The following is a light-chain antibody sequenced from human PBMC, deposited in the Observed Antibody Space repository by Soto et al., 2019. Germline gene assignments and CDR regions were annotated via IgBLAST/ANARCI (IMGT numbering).Light chain of an antibody. CDR1: SSDVGHYNY. V-gene: IGLV2-14*03. Sequence: QSVLTQPASVSGSPGQSITISCTGTSSDVGHYNYVSWYQQHQGNAPKLVIYDVSIRASGVSDRFSGSKSGNTASLTISGLQAEDEADYYCCSYTTTTSRVFGTGTKLTVL. CDR2: DVS. J-gene: IGLJ1*01. CDR3: CSYTTTTSRV.